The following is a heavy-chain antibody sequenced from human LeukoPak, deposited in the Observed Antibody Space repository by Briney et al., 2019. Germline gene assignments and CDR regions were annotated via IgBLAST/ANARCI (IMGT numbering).Heavy chain of an antibody. Sequence: GGSLRLSCAASGFTFSDYAMSWVRQAPGKGLEWVSTISGGGGSTYYADSVKGRFTISRDNSKNTLYLQVNSLRAEDTAVYYCAKGGKWDVTPFDYWGQGTLVTVSS. CDR2: ISGGGGST. CDR3: AKGGKWDVTPFDY. V-gene: IGHV3-23*01. D-gene: IGHD1-26*01. CDR1: GFTFSDYA. J-gene: IGHJ4*02.